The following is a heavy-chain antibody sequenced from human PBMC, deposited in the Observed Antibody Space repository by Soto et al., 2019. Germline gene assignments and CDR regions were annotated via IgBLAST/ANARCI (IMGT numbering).Heavy chain of an antibody. CDR3: ASVDYGDDVYDY. CDR1: GFTFSTYP. CDR2: ILYDGSTE. V-gene: IGHV3-30-3*01. J-gene: IGHJ4*02. D-gene: IGHD4-17*01. Sequence: QVQLVESGGGVVQPGRSLRLSCAASGFTFSTYPMHWVRQAPGKGLEWVAIILYDGSTEYYADSVKGRFTISRDNSEKTLYLQMNRLRPEGTAVYYCASVDYGDDVYDYWGQGTLVTVSS.